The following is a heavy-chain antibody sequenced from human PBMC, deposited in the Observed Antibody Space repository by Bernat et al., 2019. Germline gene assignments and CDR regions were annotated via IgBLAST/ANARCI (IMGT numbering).Heavy chain of an antibody. V-gene: IGHV3-23*01. CDR1: GFTFSSYA. J-gene: IGHJ6*02. CDR3: ARDRRGTDSGGMDV. Sequence: EVQLLESGGGLVQPGGSLRLSCAVSGFTFSSYAMSWVRQAPGKGLEWVSVISGNGGSTYYADSVKGRFTISRDNSKNTLYLQMNSLRAEDTAVYYCARDRRGTDSGGMDVWGQGTTVTVSS. D-gene: IGHD3-16*01. CDR2: ISGNGGST.